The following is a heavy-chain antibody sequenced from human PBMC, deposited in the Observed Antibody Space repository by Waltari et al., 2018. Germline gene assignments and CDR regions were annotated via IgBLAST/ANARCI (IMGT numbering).Heavy chain of an antibody. Sequence: EVQLVESGGGSVQPGGSLRLSCQASGFTFDNFAMFWVRQAPGKGLEWGSGMDWNGGIVVYADSVKGRFTISRDSAENSLHLQMNSLTIEDTAIYFCAKDHRRVLAKGFQPDLWGRGTQVTVSS. CDR2: MDWNGGIV. V-gene: IGHV3-9*01. D-gene: IGHD2-15*01. CDR1: GFTFDNFA. CDR3: AKDHRRVLAKGFQPDL. J-gene: IGHJ2*01.